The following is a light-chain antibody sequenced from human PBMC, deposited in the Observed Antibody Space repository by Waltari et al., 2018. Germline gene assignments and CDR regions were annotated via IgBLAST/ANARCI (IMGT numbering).Light chain of an antibody. Sequence: DIQMTQSPSSLSASVGDRVTITCRASQSISSYLNWYQQKPGKAPKLLIYAASSLQSGVPSRFSGSGSGTDFTLTISSLQPEDVATYYCQQKNTFGQGTKLEIK. CDR3: QQKNT. CDR1: QSISSY. V-gene: IGKV1-39*01. CDR2: AAS. J-gene: IGKJ2*01.